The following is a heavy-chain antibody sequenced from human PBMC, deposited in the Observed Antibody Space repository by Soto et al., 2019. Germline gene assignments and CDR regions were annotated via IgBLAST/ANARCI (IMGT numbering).Heavy chain of an antibody. Sequence: QVQLVQSGAEVKKPGASVKVSCKASGYTFTSYDINWVRQATGQGLEWMGWMNPNSANTGYAQKFQGRLTLTXXTSISTAYMELSSLRSEDTAVYYCARERTVAGNDYWGQGTLVTVSS. V-gene: IGHV1-8*01. CDR2: MNPNSANT. J-gene: IGHJ4*02. CDR1: GYTFTSYD. D-gene: IGHD6-19*01. CDR3: ARERTVAGNDY.